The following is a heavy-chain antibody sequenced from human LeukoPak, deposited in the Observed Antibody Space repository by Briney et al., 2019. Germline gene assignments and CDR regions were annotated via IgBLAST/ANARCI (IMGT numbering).Heavy chain of an antibody. CDR3: VRGHYCSSTSCYLLPFDH. CDR2: IYYSGST. D-gene: IGHD2-2*01. V-gene: IGHV4-59*01. CDR1: GGSISSYY. Sequence: PSETLSLTCTVSGGSISSYYWSWIRQSPGKGLEWIGNIYYSGSTNYNPSLKSRVTISVDTSKNQFSLKLSSVTAADTAVYYCVRGHYCSSTSCYLLPFDHWGQGTLVTVSS. J-gene: IGHJ4*02.